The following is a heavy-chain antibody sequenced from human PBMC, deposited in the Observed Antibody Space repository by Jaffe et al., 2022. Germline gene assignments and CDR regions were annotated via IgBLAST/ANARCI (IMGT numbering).Heavy chain of an antibody. J-gene: IGHJ4*02. V-gene: IGHV3-48*03. CDR3: ARDPLTYSGSYQTELGY. D-gene: IGHD1-26*01. CDR2: ISSSGSTI. Sequence: EVQLVESGGGLVQPGGSLRLSCAASGFTFSSYEMNWVRQAPGKGLEWVSYISSSGSTIYYADSVKGRFTISRDNAKNSLYLQMNSLRAEDTAVYYCARDPLTYSGSYQTELGYWGQGTLVTVSS. CDR1: GFTFSSYE.